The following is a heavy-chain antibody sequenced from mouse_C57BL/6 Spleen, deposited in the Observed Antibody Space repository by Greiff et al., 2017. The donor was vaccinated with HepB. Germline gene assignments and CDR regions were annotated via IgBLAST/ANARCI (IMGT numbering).Heavy chain of an antibody. Sequence: VQLQQPGAELVKPGASVKLSCKASGYTFTSYWMHWVKQRPGQGLEWIGMIHPNSGSTNYNEKFKSKATLTVDKSSSTAYMQLSSLTSEDSAVYYWVEVDYDYDEGKAYWGQGTLVTVSA. CDR3: VEVDYDYDEGKAY. D-gene: IGHD2-4*01. V-gene: IGHV1-64*01. CDR2: IHPNSGST. CDR1: GYTFTSYW. J-gene: IGHJ3*01.